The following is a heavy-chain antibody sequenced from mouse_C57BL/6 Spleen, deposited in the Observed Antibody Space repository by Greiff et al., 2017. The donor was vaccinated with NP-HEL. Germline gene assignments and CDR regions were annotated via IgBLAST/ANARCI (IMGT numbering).Heavy chain of an antibody. CDR1: GYAFSSSW. Sequence: QVQLKESGPELVKPGASVKISCKASGYAFSSSWMNWVKQRPGKGLEWIGRIYPGDGDTNYNGKFKGKATLTADKSSSTAYMQLSSLTSEDSAVYFCARGDYHAYWGQGTLVTVSA. CDR2: IYPGDGDT. CDR3: ARGDYHAY. J-gene: IGHJ3*01. D-gene: IGHD2-4*01. V-gene: IGHV1-82*01.